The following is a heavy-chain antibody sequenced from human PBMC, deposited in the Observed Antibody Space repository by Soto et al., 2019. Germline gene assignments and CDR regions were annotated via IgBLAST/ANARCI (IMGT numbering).Heavy chain of an antibody. V-gene: IGHV3-11*04. D-gene: IGHD4-17*01. CDR2: IGSSDDLI. CDR1: GFTFSDYY. CDR3: VRDSTWNDYGGGSNGFDL. Sequence: GGSLRHSCAASGFTFSDYYITWIRQAPGKGLEWVSYIGSSDDLIYYSDSVKGRFTSSRDNAKNTLYLKMISLRAEDKAVYYFVRDSTWNDYGGGSNGFDLWGRGTLVSVSS. J-gene: IGHJ2*01.